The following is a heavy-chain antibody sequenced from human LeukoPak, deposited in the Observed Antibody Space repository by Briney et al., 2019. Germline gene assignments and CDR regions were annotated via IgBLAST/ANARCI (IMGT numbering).Heavy chain of an antibody. CDR2: ISSIAITI. V-gene: IGHV3-11*01. J-gene: IGHJ4*02. Sequence: GLXXFSYISSIAITIYYAASVKGRFTISSDNAKNSLYLQMNSLRAEDTAVYYCARGVTGTSFDYWGQGTLVTVSS. CDR3: ARGVTGTSFDY. D-gene: IGHD1-7*01.